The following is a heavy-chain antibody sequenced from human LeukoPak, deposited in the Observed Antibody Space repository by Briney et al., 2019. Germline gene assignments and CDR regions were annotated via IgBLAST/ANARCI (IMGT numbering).Heavy chain of an antibody. CDR3: ARGLRWRGLGMDV. CDR1: GGSFSGYY. J-gene: IGHJ6*02. V-gene: IGHV4-34*01. D-gene: IGHD4-23*01. Sequence: SETLSLTSAVYGGSFSGYYWSWIRQPPGKGLEWIGEINHSGSTNYNPSLKSRVTISVDTSKNQLSLKLSSVTAADTAVYYCARGLRWRGLGMDVWGQGTTVTVSS. CDR2: INHSGST.